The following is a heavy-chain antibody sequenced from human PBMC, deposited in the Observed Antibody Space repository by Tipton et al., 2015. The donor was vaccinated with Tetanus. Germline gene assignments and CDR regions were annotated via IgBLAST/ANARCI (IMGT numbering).Heavy chain of an antibody. D-gene: IGHD3-22*01. CDR2: IIPIFGTA. J-gene: IGHJ4*02. CDR3: AYGWDYDSSGYPVYYFDY. Sequence: QLVQSGAEVKKPGSSVKVSCKASGGTFSSYAISWVRQAPGQGLEWMGGIIPIFGTANYAQKFQGRVTITADKSTGTAYMELSSLRSEDTAVYYCAYGWDYDSSGYPVYYFDYWGQGTLVTVSS. CDR1: GGTFSSYA. V-gene: IGHV1-69*06.